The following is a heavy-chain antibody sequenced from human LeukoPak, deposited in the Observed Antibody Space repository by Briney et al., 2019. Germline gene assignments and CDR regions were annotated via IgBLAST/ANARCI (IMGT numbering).Heavy chain of an antibody. CDR3: AKGVNSSGWHRVDY. CDR2: ISGSGGGT. V-gene: IGHV3-23*01. CDR1: GFTFSSYS. Sequence: GGSLRLSCAASGFTFSSYSMSWVRQAPGKGLEWVSSISGSGGGTYYAGSVKGRLTISRDNSKNTLYLQMNSLRADDTAVYYCAKGVNSSGWHRVDYWGQGTLVTVSS. J-gene: IGHJ4*02. D-gene: IGHD6-19*01.